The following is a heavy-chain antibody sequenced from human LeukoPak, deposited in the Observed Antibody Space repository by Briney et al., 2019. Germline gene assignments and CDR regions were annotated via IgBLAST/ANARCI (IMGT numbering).Heavy chain of an antibody. J-gene: IGHJ4*02. Sequence: SETLSLTCTVSGGSISSSSYYWGWIRQPPGKGLEWIGRIHYSGSTYYNPYLNSRVTISEYTSKNQFSLKMSYVTGADWAVFYCASLHNFYSNYWGQGTLVTVSS. CDR3: ASLHNFYSNY. CDR1: GGSISSSSYY. D-gene: IGHD3-9*01. CDR2: IHYSGST. V-gene: IGHV4-39*01.